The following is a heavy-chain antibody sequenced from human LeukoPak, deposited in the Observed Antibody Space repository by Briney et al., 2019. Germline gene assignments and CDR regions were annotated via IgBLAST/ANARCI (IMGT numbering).Heavy chain of an antibody. D-gene: IGHD3-22*01. J-gene: IGHJ4*02. CDR3: AGLVGRYSSGLYYYYFDY. CDR1: GDSINSLDL. Sequence: SETLSLTCTVYGDSINSLDLWSWVRQPPGKGLEWIGEMYLSGTTHSNPSVKSRVTISIDKSKNQFFLNLSSVTAADTAVYYCAGLVGRYSSGLYYYYFDYWGQGTLVTVSS. V-gene: IGHV4-4*02. CDR2: MYLSGTT.